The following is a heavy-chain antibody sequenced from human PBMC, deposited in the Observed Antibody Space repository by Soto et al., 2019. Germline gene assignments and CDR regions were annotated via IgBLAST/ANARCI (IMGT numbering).Heavy chain of an antibody. CDR1: GYSFTSYW. Sequence: GESLKISCKGSGYSFTSYWIGWVRQMPGKGLEWMGIIYPGDSDTRYSPSFQGQVTISAGKSISTAYLQWSSLKASDTAMYYCARQVAGTDYYYYGMDVWGQGTTVTVSS. CDR3: ARQVAGTDYYYYGMDV. CDR2: IYPGDSDT. D-gene: IGHD6-19*01. J-gene: IGHJ6*02. V-gene: IGHV5-51*01.